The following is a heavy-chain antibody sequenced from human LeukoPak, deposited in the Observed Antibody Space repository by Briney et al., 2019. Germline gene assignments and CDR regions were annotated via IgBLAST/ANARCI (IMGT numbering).Heavy chain of an antibody. Sequence: GGSLRLSCAASGFTFSSYGMSWVRQDPGKGLEWVSSISDDGRSTYYADSVKGRFTISKDNSKNTMYLQMNNLRAEDTAIYYCAKRVPYTSSSVYFDYWGQGTLVTVSS. CDR3: AKRVPYTSSSVYFDY. V-gene: IGHV3-23*01. CDR1: GFTFSSYG. CDR2: ISDDGRST. D-gene: IGHD6-6*01. J-gene: IGHJ4*02.